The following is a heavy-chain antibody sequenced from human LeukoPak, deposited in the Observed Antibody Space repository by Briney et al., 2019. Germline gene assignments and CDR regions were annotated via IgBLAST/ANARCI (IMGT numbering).Heavy chain of an antibody. CDR1: GYTFTSYG. Sequence: ASVKVSCKASGYTFTSYGISWVRQAPGQGLEWMAWVSAYNGNTNYAQKLQGRVTMTTDTSTSTAYMELRSLRSDDTAVYYCARDRAAAGTDYWGQGTLVTVSS. V-gene: IGHV1-18*01. J-gene: IGHJ4*02. CDR2: VSAYNGNT. CDR3: ARDRAAAGTDY. D-gene: IGHD6-13*01.